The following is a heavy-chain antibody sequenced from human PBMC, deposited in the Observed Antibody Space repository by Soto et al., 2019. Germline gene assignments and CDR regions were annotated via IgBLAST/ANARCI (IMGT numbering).Heavy chain of an antibody. D-gene: IGHD2-15*01. J-gene: IGHJ4*02. CDR3: ARRSCSGGSCYTAPVDY. CDR1: GDSISGSSYY. CDR2: IYYSGST. Sequence: SETLSLTCTVSGDSISGSSYYWGWIRQPPGKGLEWIGSIYYSGSTYYNPSLQSRVSISADTSKNQFSLKLSSVTAADTAVYYCARRSCSGGSCYTAPVDYWGQGTLVTVSS. V-gene: IGHV4-39*01.